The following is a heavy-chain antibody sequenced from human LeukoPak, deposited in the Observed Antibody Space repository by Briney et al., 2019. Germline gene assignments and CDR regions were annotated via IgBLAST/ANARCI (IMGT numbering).Heavy chain of an antibody. CDR1: GFTFSSYW. V-gene: IGHV3-33*08. Sequence: PGGSLRLSCAASGFTFSSYWMSWVRQAPGKGLEWVAVIWYNGNTKYFADSVRGRFTISRDNSKSIVHLQMNSLRVEDTSIYYCARDAETGYSYGYTPDFWGQGTLVTVSS. CDR3: ARDAETGYSYGYTPDF. CDR2: IWYNGNTK. D-gene: IGHD5-18*01. J-gene: IGHJ4*02.